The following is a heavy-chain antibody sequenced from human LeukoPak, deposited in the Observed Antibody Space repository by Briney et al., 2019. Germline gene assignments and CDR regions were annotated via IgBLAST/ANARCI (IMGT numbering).Heavy chain of an antibody. V-gene: IGHV3-30-3*01. CDR1: GFSFSSYA. Sequence: GGSLRLSCAVSGFSFSSYAMHWVRQAPGKGLEWVAVISYDGSNKYYADSVKGRFTISRDNSKNTLYLQMNSLRAEDTAVYYCARDRLHPYSSGYIAPADYWGQGTLVTVSS. J-gene: IGHJ4*02. D-gene: IGHD3-22*01. CDR3: ARDRLHPYSSGYIAPADY. CDR2: ISYDGSNK.